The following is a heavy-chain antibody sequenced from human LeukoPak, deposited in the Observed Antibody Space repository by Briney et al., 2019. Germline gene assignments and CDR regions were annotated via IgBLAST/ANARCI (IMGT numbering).Heavy chain of an antibody. D-gene: IGHD6-19*01. CDR1: GFAFSNYW. Sequence: GGSLRLSCGVSGFAFSNYWMHWVRQAPGKGLVWASRIESDGRTTDYADSVKGRFTISRDNAESTLSLQMNGLRAEDTAVYYCVRSARHSSSGWWAFDNWGQGTLVTVSS. CDR3: VRSARHSSSGWWAFDN. CDR2: IESDGRTT. V-gene: IGHV3-74*01. J-gene: IGHJ4*02.